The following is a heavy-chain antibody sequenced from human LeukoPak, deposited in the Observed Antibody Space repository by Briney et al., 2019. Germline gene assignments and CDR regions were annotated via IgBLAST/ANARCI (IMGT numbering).Heavy chain of an antibody. V-gene: IGHV3-9*01. Sequence: GGSLRLSCAASGFTFSSYAMSWVRQAPGKGLEWVSGISWNSGSIGYADSVKGRFTISRDNAKNSLYLQMNSLRAEDTALYYCAKDIGYDSRKYYFDYWGQGTLVTVSS. CDR3: AKDIGYDSRKYYFDY. J-gene: IGHJ4*02. D-gene: IGHD3-22*01. CDR1: GFTFSSYA. CDR2: ISWNSGSI.